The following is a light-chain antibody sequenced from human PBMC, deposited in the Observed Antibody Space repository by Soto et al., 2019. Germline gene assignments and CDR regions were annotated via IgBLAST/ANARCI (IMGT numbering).Light chain of an antibody. V-gene: IGKV1-9*01. CDR3: QQVKTYPRT. Sequence: DIHLTQSPSFLSASVGDRVTITCRPSQAVPNNMAWYQQKPGKPPKLLIYEESTLHSGVPSRFSGRKSGTQFTLTIYSLQPEDCATYYCQQVKTYPRTFGGGTKVEIK. CDR1: QAVPNN. CDR2: EES. J-gene: IGKJ4*01.